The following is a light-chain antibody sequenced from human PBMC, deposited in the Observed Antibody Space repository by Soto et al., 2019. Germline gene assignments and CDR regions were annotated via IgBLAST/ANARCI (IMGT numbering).Light chain of an antibody. CDR2: YAS. J-gene: IGKJ5*01. Sequence: EIVMTQSPATLSVSPGERATLSCRASQSVSSNLAWYHQKPGRAPGLLIFYASTRATGIPYRFTGSGSGTDFTLTISRLEPEDFAVYYCQQYGSSPYTFGLGTRLEI. CDR3: QQYGSSPYT. V-gene: IGKV3-20*01. CDR1: QSVSSN.